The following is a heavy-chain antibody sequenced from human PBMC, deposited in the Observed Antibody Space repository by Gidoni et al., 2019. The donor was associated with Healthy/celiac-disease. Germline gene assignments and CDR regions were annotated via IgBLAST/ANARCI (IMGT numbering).Heavy chain of an antibody. V-gene: IGHV3-23*01. CDR1: GFTFSSSA. Sequence: EVQLLESGGGLVQPGGSLRLSCAASGFTFSSSAMVWVRQAPGKGLEWGSVISGSGSSTYYADAVKGRFTISRDNSKNTLYLQMNSLRAEDTAVYYCAKDNHDYVWWSYFGTDAFDIWGQGTMVTVSS. CDR2: ISGSGSST. J-gene: IGHJ3*02. D-gene: IGHD3-16*01. CDR3: AKDNHDYVWWSYFGTDAFDI.